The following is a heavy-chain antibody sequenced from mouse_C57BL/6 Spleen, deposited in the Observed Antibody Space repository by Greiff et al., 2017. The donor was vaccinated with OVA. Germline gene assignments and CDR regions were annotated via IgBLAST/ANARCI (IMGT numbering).Heavy chain of an antibody. D-gene: IGHD1-1*01. CDR3: ARDRDYGSSYGAMDY. Sequence: EVKVVESGGGLVKPGGSLKLSCAASGFTFSSYAMSWVRQTPEKRLEWVATISDGGSYTYYPDNVKGRFTISRDNAKNNLYLQMSHLKSEDTAMYYCARDRDYGSSYGAMDYWGQGTSVTVSS. V-gene: IGHV5-4*01. J-gene: IGHJ4*01. CDR1: GFTFSSYA. CDR2: ISDGGSYT.